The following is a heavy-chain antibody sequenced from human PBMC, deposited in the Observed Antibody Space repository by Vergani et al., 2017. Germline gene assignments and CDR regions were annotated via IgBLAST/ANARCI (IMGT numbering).Heavy chain of an antibody. CDR3: ATLSIAAAGGDY. CDR2: INPSGGST. J-gene: IGHJ4*02. Sequence: QVQLVQSGAEVKKPGASVKVSCKASGYTFTSYDINWVRQATGQGLEWMGIINPSGGSTSYAQKFQGRVTMTRDTSTSTVYMELSSLRSEDTAVYYCATLSIAAAGGDYWGQGTLVTVSS. D-gene: IGHD6-13*01. V-gene: IGHV1-46*01. CDR1: GYTFTSYD.